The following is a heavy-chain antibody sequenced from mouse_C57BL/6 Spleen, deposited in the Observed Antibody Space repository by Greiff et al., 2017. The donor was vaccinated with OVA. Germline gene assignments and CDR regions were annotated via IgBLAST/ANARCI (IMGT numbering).Heavy chain of an antibody. D-gene: IGHD1-1*01. Sequence: EVQVVESGGGLVKPGGSLKLSCAASGFTFSDYGMHWVRQAPEKGLEWVAYISSGSSTIYYADTVKGRFTISRDNAKNTLFLQRTSLRSEDTAMYYCARGPITTVVDFDYWGQGTTLTVSS. CDR2: ISSGSSTI. CDR3: ARGPITTVVDFDY. CDR1: GFTFSDYG. J-gene: IGHJ2*01. V-gene: IGHV5-17*01.